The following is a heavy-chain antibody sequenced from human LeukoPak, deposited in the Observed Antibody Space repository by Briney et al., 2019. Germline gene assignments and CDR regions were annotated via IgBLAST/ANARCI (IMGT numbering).Heavy chain of an antibody. V-gene: IGHV4-39*07. CDR2: IYYSGST. J-gene: IGHJ4*02. D-gene: IGHD3-22*01. Sequence: SETLSLTCAVYGGSFSSSSYYWGWIRQPPGKGLEWIGSIYYSGSTYYNPSLKSRVTISVDTSKNQFSLKLSSVTAADTAVYYCARGPYLTRGTYYYDSSGHNFDYWGQGTLVTVSS. CDR1: GGSFSSSSYY. CDR3: ARGPYLTRGTYYYDSSGHNFDY.